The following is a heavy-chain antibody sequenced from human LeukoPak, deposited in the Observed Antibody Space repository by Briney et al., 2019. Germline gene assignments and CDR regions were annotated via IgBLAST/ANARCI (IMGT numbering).Heavy chain of an antibody. D-gene: IGHD2-15*01. Sequence: SETLSLTCIVSGGSISDSYWSFIRQPPGRGLEWIGSISYSGSAYYNPSLKSRAAISLHTSNNEFSLRLTSVTAADTAIYYCARHPPYCSGGTCNAGLDVWGQGTTVTVSS. CDR1: GGSISDSY. CDR2: ISYSGSA. J-gene: IGHJ6*02. CDR3: ARHPPYCSGGTCNAGLDV. V-gene: IGHV4-59*08.